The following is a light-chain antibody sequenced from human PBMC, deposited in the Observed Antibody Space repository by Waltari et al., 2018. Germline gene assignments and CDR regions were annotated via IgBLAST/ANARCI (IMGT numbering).Light chain of an antibody. V-gene: IGLV1-40*01. J-gene: IGLJ1*01. CDR3: QSYDSSLSGYV. Sequence: QSVLTQPPSVSGAPGQRVTISCTGSSSNIGADYDVHWYQQLPGTAPKLLIYGINHRPSGVPDRFAGSKSATSAALAITGLQAEDEADYYCQSYDSSLSGYVFGTGTKVTVL. CDR2: GIN. CDR1: SSNIGADYD.